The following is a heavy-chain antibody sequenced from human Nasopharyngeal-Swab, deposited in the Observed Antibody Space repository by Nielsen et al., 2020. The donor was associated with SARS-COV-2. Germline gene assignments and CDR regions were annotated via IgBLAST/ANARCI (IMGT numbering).Heavy chain of an antibody. CDR1: GYTFTSYA. Sequence: ASVKVSCKASGYTFTSYAMHWVRQAPGQRLEWMGWINAGNGNTKYSQKFQGRVTITRNTSISTAYMELSSLRSEDTAVYYCARDRGLAEPSLGDYWGQGTLVTVSS. CDR2: INAGNGNT. V-gene: IGHV1-3*01. CDR3: ARDRGLAEPSLGDY. D-gene: IGHD3-10*01. J-gene: IGHJ4*02.